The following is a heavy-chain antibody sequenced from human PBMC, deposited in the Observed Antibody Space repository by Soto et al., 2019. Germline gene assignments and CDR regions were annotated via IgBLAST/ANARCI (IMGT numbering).Heavy chain of an antibody. D-gene: IGHD2-15*01. V-gene: IGHV2-70*01. CDR3: ARMIRNGGSCYKFDAFDI. J-gene: IGHJ3*02. CDR1: GFSLSTSGMC. Sequence: SGPTLVNPTQTLTLTCTFSGFSLSTSGMCVSWIRQPPGKALEWLALIDWDDDKYYSTSLKTRLTISKDTSKNQVVLTMTNMDPVDTATYYCARMIRNGGSCYKFDAFDISGQATMVTVS. CDR2: IDWDDDK.